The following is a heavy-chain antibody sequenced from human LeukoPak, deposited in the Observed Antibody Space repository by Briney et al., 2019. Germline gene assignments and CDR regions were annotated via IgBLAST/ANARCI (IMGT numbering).Heavy chain of an antibody. D-gene: IGHD6-6*01. V-gene: IGHV4-4*07. CDR3: ARGGRGIAALEEFDY. CDR1: GASVSSYY. J-gene: IGHJ4*02. CDR2: IDASGST. Sequence: SETLSLTCTVSGASVSSYYWIWIRQPAGRGLEWIGRIDASGSTNYNPSLKSRVTMSVDSSKNQFSLKVSSLTAADTAVYYCARGGRGIAALEEFDYWGQGTLVTVSS.